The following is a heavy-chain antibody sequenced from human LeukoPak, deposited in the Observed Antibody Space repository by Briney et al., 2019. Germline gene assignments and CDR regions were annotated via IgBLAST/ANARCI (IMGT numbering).Heavy chain of an antibody. Sequence: SQTLSLTCTVSGGSISSGDYYWSWIRQPPGKGLEWIGYIYYSGSTYYSPSLKSRVTISVDTSKNQFSLKLSSVTAADTAVYYCARDPITMVRGVIPHSDYWGQGTLVTVSS. CDR1: GGSISSGDYY. V-gene: IGHV4-30-4*08. J-gene: IGHJ4*02. CDR2: IYYSGST. CDR3: ARDPITMVRGVIPHSDY. D-gene: IGHD3-10*01.